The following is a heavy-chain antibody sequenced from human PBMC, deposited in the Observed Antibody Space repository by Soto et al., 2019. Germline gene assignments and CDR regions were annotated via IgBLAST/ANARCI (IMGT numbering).Heavy chain of an antibody. D-gene: IGHD3-9*01. Sequence: QVQLQESGPGLVKPSETLSLTCTVSGASVTSFYWSWIRQAPGKGLEWIGYISDSGSTNYSPSLGSRVTISVDTSKNQFSLRLTSVTAADTAVYYCARRNGIDFRGQGTLVTVSS. V-gene: IGHV4-59*08. CDR3: ARRNGIDF. CDR2: ISDSGST. CDR1: GASVTSFY. J-gene: IGHJ4*02.